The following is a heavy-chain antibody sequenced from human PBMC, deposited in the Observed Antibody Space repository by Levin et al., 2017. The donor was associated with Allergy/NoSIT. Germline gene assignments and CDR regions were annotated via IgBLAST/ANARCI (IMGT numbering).Heavy chain of an antibody. Sequence: PGGSLRLSCVASGFTFSSFWMHWVRQAPGKGLVWLSHIKGDGSTTTYADSVKGRFTISRDTAKNQLYLPMNSLSAEDTAVYYCVSDLYGRGDHWGQATLVTVSS. D-gene: IGHD2-2*02. J-gene: IGHJ4*02. CDR2: IKGDGSTT. CDR1: GFTFSSFW. V-gene: IGHV3-74*03. CDR3: VSDLYGRGDH.